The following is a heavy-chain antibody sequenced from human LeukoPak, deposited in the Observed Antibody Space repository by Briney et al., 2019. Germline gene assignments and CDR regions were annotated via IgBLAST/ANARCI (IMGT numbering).Heavy chain of an antibody. V-gene: IGHV4-59*01. CDR1: GGSISSYY. J-gene: IGHJ3*02. D-gene: IGHD3-10*01. Sequence: SETLSLTCTVSGGSISSYYWSWIRQPPGKGLEGMGYIYYSGSTNYNPSLKSRVTISVDTSKNQFSLKLSSVTAADTAVYYCARVGGEEAFDIWGQGTMVTVSS. CDR2: IYYSGST. CDR3: ARVGGEEAFDI.